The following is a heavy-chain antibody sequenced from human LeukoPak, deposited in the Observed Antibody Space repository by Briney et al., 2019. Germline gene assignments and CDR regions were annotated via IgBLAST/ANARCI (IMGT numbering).Heavy chain of an antibody. V-gene: IGHV3-49*03. CDR3: PKPAYDILTGYYHDY. J-gene: IGHJ4*02. Sequence: GGSLRLSCTASGFTFGDYAMSWFRKAPGKGLEWLGFIRSKAYGGTTEYDASLKGRFTISRDDSKSIAYLQMNSLRAEDTAVFFCPKPAYDILTGYYHDYWGQGTLVTVSS. CDR1: GFTFGDYA. D-gene: IGHD3-9*01. CDR2: IRSKAYGGTT.